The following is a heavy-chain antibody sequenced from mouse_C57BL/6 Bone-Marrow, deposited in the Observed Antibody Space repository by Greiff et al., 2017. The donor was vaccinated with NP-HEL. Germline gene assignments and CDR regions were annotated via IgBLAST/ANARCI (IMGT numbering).Heavy chain of an antibody. J-gene: IGHJ4*01. Sequence: VQLQQSGPELVKPGASVKISCKASGYAFSSSWMNWVKQRPGKGLEWIGRIYPGDGDTNYNGKFKGKATLTADKSSSTSYMQLSSLTSEDSAVYFCASPLIEYAMDYWGQGTSVTVSS. D-gene: IGHD2-12*01. V-gene: IGHV1-82*01. CDR2: IYPGDGDT. CDR1: GYAFSSSW. CDR3: ASPLIEYAMDY.